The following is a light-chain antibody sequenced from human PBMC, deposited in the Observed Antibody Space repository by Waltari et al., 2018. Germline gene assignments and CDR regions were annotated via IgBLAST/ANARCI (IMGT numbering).Light chain of an antibody. Sequence: QSALTQPRSVSGSPGQSVTISCPGTSSDVGGYNYFSWYQQHPGKAPKLMIYDVSKRPSGVPDRFSGSKSGNTASLTISGLQAEDEADYYCCSYAGSYVVFGGGTKLTVL. J-gene: IGLJ2*01. V-gene: IGLV2-11*01. CDR1: SSDVGGYNY. CDR2: DVS. CDR3: CSYAGSYVV.